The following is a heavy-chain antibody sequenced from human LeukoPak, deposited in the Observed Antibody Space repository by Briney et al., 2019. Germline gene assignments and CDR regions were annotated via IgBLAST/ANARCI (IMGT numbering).Heavy chain of an antibody. D-gene: IGHD3-10*01. V-gene: IGHV4-61*02. CDR2: IYTSGST. Sequence: SETLSLTCTVSGGSISSGSYYWSWIRQPAGKGLEWIGRIYTSGSTNYNPSLKSRVTISVGTSKNQFSLKLSSVTAADTAVYYCAREARGFGVNQFDYWGQGTLVTVSS. CDR1: GGSISSGSYY. CDR3: AREARGFGVNQFDY. J-gene: IGHJ4*02.